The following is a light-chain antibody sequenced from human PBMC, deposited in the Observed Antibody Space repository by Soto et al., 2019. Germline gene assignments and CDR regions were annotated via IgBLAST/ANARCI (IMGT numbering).Light chain of an antibody. V-gene: IGLV2-14*03. CDR2: DVD. Sequence: QSVLTQPASVSGSLGQSVTISCTGTSHDIGSRDSVSWYEHHPGEAPRLLIYDVDSRTSAASHRFSGSKSGNTASLTISGLQADDEADYSCASYTTTKTLVFGGGTKLTVL. J-gene: IGLJ3*02. CDR1: SHDIGSRDS. CDR3: ASYTTTKTLV.